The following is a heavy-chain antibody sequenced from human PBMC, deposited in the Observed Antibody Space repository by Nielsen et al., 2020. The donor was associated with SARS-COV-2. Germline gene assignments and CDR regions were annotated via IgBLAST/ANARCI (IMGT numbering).Heavy chain of an antibody. D-gene: IGHD2-21*01. CDR2: VSDSGTT. V-gene: IGHV4-59*01. CDR1: GGSIGSSY. Sequence: GSLRLSCSVFGGSIGSSYWTWIRQPPGKGLEWIGYVSDSGTTNYTPSLKSRVTMSVDTSKNQFFLKLTTVTAADTAIYYCAREVAEGFTYSDAIDLWGQGTLVTVSS. CDR3: AREVAEGFTYSDAIDL. J-gene: IGHJ3*01.